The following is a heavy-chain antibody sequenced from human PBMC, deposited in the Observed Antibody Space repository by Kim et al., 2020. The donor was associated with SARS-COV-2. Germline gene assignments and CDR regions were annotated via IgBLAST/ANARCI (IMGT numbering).Heavy chain of an antibody. J-gene: IGHJ4*02. CDR3: SVSVINSTLTPFVY. V-gene: IGHV4-59*01. CDR1: GGSISTYY. D-gene: IGHD3-9*01. CDR2: IYYSGST. Sequence: SESLSLTCTVSGGSISTYYLSWVRQPPGKGLEWIGYIYYSGSTNYNPSFKSGVIILVNTSKKQFTLKLSSVTAADTAAVYCSVSVINSTLTPFVYCGQGT.